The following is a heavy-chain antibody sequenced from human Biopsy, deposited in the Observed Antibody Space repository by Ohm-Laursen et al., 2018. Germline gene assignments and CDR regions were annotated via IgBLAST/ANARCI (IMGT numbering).Heavy chain of an antibody. D-gene: IGHD2-15*01. CDR1: GYTLTGQY. CDR3: AKGQDIRGGAEYFQH. CDR2: INPPRGTT. J-gene: IGHJ1*01. V-gene: IGHV1-2*02. Sequence: ASVKVSCKASGYTLTGQYLHWVRQVPGQGLEGMGWINPPRGTTKIAQDFQGRATMTRDTSITTAYMELRRLRSDDTAVYYCAKGQDIRGGAEYFQHWGQGALVTVSS.